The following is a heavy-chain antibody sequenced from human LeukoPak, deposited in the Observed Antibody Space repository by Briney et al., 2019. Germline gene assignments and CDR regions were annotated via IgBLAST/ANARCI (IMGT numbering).Heavy chain of an antibody. Sequence: PSETLSLTCTVSGVSIRSTSNYWAWVRQPPGKGLEWIGHIYYSTNTYYNSSLKSRVTISDDTSKNQVSLSLRSVTAADTALYFCMRRVAGTFYFDKWGEGSLVSVSS. CDR3: MRRVAGTFYFDK. J-gene: IGHJ4*02. D-gene: IGHD6-19*01. CDR1: GVSIRSTSNY. CDR2: IYYSTNT. V-gene: IGHV4-39*01.